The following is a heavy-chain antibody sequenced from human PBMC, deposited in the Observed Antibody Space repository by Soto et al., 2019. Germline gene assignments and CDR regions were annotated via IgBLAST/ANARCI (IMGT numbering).Heavy chain of an antibody. CDR2: MYISGST. D-gene: IGHD5-12*01. V-gene: IGHV4-4*07. J-gene: IGHJ6*02. Sequence: QVQLQESGPGLVKPSETLSVTCSVSGVSIRDYYWSWIRQPAGKGLEWIGRMYISGSTKYNPSLKSRVTMSAETSVNQFSLTLSSVTAADTAIYYCARIYNSGFYRPEGDYYFYGMDVWGQGTTVTVS. CDR3: ARIYNSGFYRPEGDYYFYGMDV. CDR1: GVSIRDYY.